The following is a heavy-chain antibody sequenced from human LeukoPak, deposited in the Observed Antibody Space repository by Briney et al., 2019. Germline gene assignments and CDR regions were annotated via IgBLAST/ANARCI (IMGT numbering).Heavy chain of an antibody. CDR2: INHSGST. V-gene: IGHV4-34*01. Sequence: SETLSLTCAVYGGSFSGYYWSWLRQPPGKGLEWIGEINHSGSTNYNPSLKSRVTISVDTSKNQFSLKLSSVTAADTAVYYCARGFDHYYGSGSYFRWGQGTLVTVSS. D-gene: IGHD3-10*01. CDR1: GGSFSGYY. J-gene: IGHJ4*02. CDR3: ARGFDHYYGSGSYFR.